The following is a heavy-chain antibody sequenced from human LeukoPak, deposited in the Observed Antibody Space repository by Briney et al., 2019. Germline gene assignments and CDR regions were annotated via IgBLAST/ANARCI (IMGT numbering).Heavy chain of an antibody. Sequence: ASVKVSCKASGYTFTSYGISWVRQAPGQGLEWMGWTSAYNGNTNYAQKLQGRVTMTTDTSTSTAYMELRSLRSDDTAVYYCARAAPYGDYAPVDYWGQGTLVTVSS. V-gene: IGHV1-18*04. CDR3: ARAAPYGDYAPVDY. J-gene: IGHJ4*02. CDR2: TSAYNGNT. D-gene: IGHD4-17*01. CDR1: GYTFTSYG.